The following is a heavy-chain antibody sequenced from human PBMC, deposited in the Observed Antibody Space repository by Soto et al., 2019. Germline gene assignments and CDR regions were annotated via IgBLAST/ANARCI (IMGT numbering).Heavy chain of an antibody. V-gene: IGHV4-31*03. CDR1: GGSISSGGYY. D-gene: IGHD1-26*01. CDR3: ARAWRWEQPFRYYYYGLDV. Sequence: QVQLQESGPGLVKPSQTLSLTCTVSGGSISSGGYYWSWIRQHPGKGLEWIGYIYYVGSTNYNPSLKNRLTISEDTSKNQFSLQLSSVTAADTAVYYCARAWRWEQPFRYYYYGLDVWGQGTTVTVSS. CDR2: IYYVGST. J-gene: IGHJ6*02.